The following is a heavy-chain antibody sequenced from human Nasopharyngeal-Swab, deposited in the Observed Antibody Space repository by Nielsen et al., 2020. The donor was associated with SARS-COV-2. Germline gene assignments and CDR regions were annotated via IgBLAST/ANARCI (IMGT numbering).Heavy chain of an antibody. J-gene: IGHJ6*02. CDR2: IFWDDDK. Sequence: WLRPPPGPALELLAVIFWDDDKWYSPSLEGRLTITKDTTKNQVVLRMTNLDPVDTGTYYCARVDVSGFYYYGLDVWGQGTTVTVSS. D-gene: IGHD5-12*01. CDR3: ARVDVSGFYYYGLDV. V-gene: IGHV2-5*02.